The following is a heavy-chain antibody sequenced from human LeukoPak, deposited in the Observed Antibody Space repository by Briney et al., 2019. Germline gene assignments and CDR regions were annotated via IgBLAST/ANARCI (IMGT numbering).Heavy chain of an antibody. CDR2: IYPGDSDT. Sequence: GESLKISCKGSGYSFTSYWIGWVRQMPGKGLEWMGIIYPGDSDTRYSPSFQGQFTISADKSISTAYLQWSSLKASDTAMYYCARVGDSSGYYYALSDYWGQGTLVTVSS. CDR1: GYSFTSYW. J-gene: IGHJ4*02. CDR3: ARVGDSSGYYYALSDY. V-gene: IGHV5-51*01. D-gene: IGHD3-22*01.